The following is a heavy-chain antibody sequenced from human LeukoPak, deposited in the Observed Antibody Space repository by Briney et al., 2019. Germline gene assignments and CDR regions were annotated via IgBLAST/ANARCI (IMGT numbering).Heavy chain of an antibody. J-gene: IGHJ3*02. CDR1: GFTFSSYS. V-gene: IGHV3-21*01. CDR3: ARDLRALDAFDI. CDR2: ISSSSSYM. Sequence: PGGSLRLSCAASGFTFSSYSMNWVRQVPGKGLEWVSSISSSSSYMYYADSVKGRFTISRDNAKNSLYLQMNSLRAEDTAVYYCARDLRALDAFDIWGQGTMVTVSS.